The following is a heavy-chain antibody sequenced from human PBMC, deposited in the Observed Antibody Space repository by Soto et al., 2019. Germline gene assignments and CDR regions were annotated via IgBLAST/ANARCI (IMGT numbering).Heavy chain of an antibody. Sequence: SETLSLTCAVYGGSFSGYYWSWIRQPPGKGLEWIGEINHSGSTNYNPSLKSRVTISVDTSKNQFSLKLSSVTAADTAVYYCARGLDDAFDIWGQGTMVTVSS. CDR2: INHSGST. CDR1: GGSFSGYY. J-gene: IGHJ3*02. V-gene: IGHV4-34*01. CDR3: ARGLDDAFDI.